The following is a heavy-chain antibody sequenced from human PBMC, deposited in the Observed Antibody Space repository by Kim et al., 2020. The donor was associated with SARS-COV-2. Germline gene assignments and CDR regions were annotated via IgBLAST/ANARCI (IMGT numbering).Heavy chain of an antibody. D-gene: IGHD2-8*01. Sequence: SVKVSCKASGGTFSSYAISWVRQAPGQGLEWMGGIIPIFGTANYAQKFQGRVTITADESTSTAYMELSSLRSEDTAVYYCAREIVLMVYRYDAFDIWGQGTMVTVSS. J-gene: IGHJ3*02. V-gene: IGHV1-69*13. CDR1: GGTFSSYA. CDR3: AREIVLMVYRYDAFDI. CDR2: IIPIFGTA.